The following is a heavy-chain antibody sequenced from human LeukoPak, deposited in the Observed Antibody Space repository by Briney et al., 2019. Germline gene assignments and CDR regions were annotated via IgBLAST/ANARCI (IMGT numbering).Heavy chain of an antibody. D-gene: IGHD3-3*01. J-gene: IGHJ4*02. CDR3: ARDLGARMKEEEWLLFDY. CDR1: GYTFTGYY. Sequence: ASVKVSCKASGYTFTGYYMHWVRQAPGQGLEWMGWINPNSGGTNYAQKFQGRVTMTRDTSISTAYMELSRLRSDDTAVYYCARDLGARMKEEEWLLFDYWGQGTLVTVSS. V-gene: IGHV1-2*02. CDR2: INPNSGGT.